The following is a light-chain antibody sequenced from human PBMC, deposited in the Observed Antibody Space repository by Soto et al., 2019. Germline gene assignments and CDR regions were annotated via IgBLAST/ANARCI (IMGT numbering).Light chain of an antibody. J-gene: IGKJ5*01. V-gene: IGKV1-9*01. Sequence: EIQLTQSPSFLSASVVDIVTVTFLASLDIGSNLAWYQRKPGKAPNLLIYSASTLQTDVPSRFSGSGSGAEFTLTIDSLQPEDFATYYCQQLHSNPITFGQGTRLEIK. CDR3: QQLHSNPIT. CDR2: SAS. CDR1: LDIGSN.